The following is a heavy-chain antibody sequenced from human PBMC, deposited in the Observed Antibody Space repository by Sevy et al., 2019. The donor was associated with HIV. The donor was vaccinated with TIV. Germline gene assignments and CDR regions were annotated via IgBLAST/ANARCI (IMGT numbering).Heavy chain of an antibody. J-gene: IGHJ4*02. Sequence: SETLSLTCTVSGGSISSHYWSWIRQPAGKGLEWIGRIYTGGSTNYNPSLKSRVTMSVDTSKNHFSLKLSSVTAADTAVYYCARGYSYGQYYFDYWGQGTLVTVSS. V-gene: IGHV4-4*07. CDR3: ARGYSYGQYYFDY. D-gene: IGHD5-18*01. CDR2: IYTGGST. CDR1: GGSISSHY.